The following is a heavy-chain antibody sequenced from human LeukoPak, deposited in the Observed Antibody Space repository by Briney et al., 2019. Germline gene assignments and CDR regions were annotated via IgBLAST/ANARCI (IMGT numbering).Heavy chain of an antibody. CDR1: GDSFSPGSYY. CDR2: IYYTGNT. Sequence: SETLSLTCTVSGDSFSPGSYYWGWIRQPPGKGLEWIGSIYYTGNTHYNPSLKSRVTISVDTSKKQWSLRLNSVTAADTAVYYCARLWSGYRPPDYWGQGTLVTVSS. D-gene: IGHD3-3*01. CDR3: ARLWSGYRPPDY. J-gene: IGHJ4*02. V-gene: IGHV4-39*01.